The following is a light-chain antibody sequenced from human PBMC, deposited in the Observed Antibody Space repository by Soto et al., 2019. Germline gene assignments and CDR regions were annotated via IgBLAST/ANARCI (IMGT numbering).Light chain of an antibody. CDR2: DVS. CDR1: SSDVGGYNY. Sequence: QSVLTQPASVSGSPGQSITISCTGTSSDVGGYNYVSWYQQHPGKAPKLMIYDVSNRPSGVSNRFSGSKSGNTASLTISGLQAEDEADYYYSSYTSRSTRVFGTGTKLTVL. CDR3: SSYTSRSTRV. J-gene: IGLJ1*01. V-gene: IGLV2-14*01.